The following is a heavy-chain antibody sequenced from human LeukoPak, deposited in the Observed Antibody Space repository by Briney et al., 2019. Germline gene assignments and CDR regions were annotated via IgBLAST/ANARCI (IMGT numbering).Heavy chain of an antibody. V-gene: IGHV3-48*02. D-gene: IGHD3-3*01. CDR3: ASQAESEPRLLIIDS. CDR2: VSSSGSPI. J-gene: IGHJ4*02. CDR1: GFTFNSYS. Sequence: GGSLRLSCAASGFTFNSYSMNWVRQAPGKGLEWISYVSSSGSPIYYADSVKGRFTISRDNVKKSLSLQMNSLRDEDTAIYYCASQAESEPRLLIIDSWGQGTLVTVSS.